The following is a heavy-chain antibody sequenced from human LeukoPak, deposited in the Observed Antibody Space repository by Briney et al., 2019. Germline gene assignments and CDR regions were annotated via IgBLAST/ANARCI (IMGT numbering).Heavy chain of an antibody. CDR2: INHSGST. V-gene: IGHV4-39*07. Sequence: SETLSLTCTVSGGSISSSSYYWGWIRQPPGKGLEWIGEINHSGSTNYNPSLKSRVTISVDTSKNQFSLKLGSVTAADTAVYYCASCYDSSGYYYLPRASRRQDNWFDPWGQGTLVTVSS. J-gene: IGHJ5*02. CDR1: GGSISSSSYY. CDR3: ASCYDSSGYYYLPRASRRQDNWFDP. D-gene: IGHD3-22*01.